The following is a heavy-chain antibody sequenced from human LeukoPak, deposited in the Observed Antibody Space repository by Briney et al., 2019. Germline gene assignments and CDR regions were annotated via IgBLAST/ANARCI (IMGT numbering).Heavy chain of an antibody. J-gene: IGHJ4*02. CDR2: IKSDGTIT. CDR3: AKDYGYTPYYFES. V-gene: IGHV3-74*01. D-gene: IGHD5-18*01. Sequence: PGGSLRLSCAASGFTFSSYWMHWVRQAPGKGLVWVSRIKSDGTITSYADSVKGRFTISRDNSKNTLYLEMNSLGADDTAVYYCAKDYGYTPYYFESWGQGTLVTVSS. CDR1: GFTFSSYW.